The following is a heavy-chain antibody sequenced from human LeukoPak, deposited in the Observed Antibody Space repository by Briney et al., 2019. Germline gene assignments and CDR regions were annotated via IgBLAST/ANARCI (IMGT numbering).Heavy chain of an antibody. CDR1: GFTFSSYE. CDR2: ISSSGSTI. J-gene: IGHJ4*02. D-gene: IGHD4-17*01. CDR3: ASRPLPYGDHGDY. Sequence: PGGSLRLSCAASGFTFSSYEMNWVRQAPGKGLEWVSYISSSGSTIYYADSVKGRFTISRDNAKNSLYLQMNSLRAEDTAAYYCASRPLPYGDHGDYWGQGTLVTVYS. V-gene: IGHV3-48*03.